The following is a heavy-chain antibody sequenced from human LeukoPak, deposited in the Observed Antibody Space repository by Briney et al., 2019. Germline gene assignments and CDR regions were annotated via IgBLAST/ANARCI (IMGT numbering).Heavy chain of an antibody. Sequence: SETLSLTCTVSGXSISSSNYYWGWIRQPPGEGLEWIGYLYYGGSTYYNPSLKSRVTMSVDTSKNQFSLKLSSVTAADTAVYYCARYYSGSYGFDYWGQGTLVTVSS. V-gene: IGHV4-39*01. CDR1: GXSISSSNYY. CDR3: ARYYSGSYGFDY. CDR2: LYYGGST. J-gene: IGHJ4*02. D-gene: IGHD1-26*01.